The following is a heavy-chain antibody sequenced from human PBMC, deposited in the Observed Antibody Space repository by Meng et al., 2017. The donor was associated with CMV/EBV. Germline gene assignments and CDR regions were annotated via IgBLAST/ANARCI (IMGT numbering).Heavy chain of an antibody. CDR1: GFAFSNYG. Sequence: SGFAFSNYGMHWVRQAPGKGLEWVAVISYDGSNKYYGDSVKGRFTISRDNSKNTLYLQMNSLRAEDTAVYSCAKARDSDGYYYVFDYWGQGTLVTVSS. CDR2: ISYDGSNK. V-gene: IGHV3-30*18. CDR3: AKARDSDGYYYVFDY. J-gene: IGHJ4*02. D-gene: IGHD3-22*01.